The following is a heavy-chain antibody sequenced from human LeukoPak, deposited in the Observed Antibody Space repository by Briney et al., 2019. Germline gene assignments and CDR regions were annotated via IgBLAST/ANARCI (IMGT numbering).Heavy chain of an antibody. J-gene: IGHJ4*02. CDR1: GVTFNVAW. Sequence: GGSLRLSCAASGVTFNVAWMSWVRQTPGKGLQWGARSAATPDGPITESATPVRGRFPISRDDSRNMVYLQMRSLRTDDTAIYYCVWSSTWNKRFYLDQWGQGTLVTVSS. CDR3: VWSSTWNKRFYLDQ. V-gene: IGHV3-15*04. CDR2: SAATPDGPIT. D-gene: IGHD6-6*01.